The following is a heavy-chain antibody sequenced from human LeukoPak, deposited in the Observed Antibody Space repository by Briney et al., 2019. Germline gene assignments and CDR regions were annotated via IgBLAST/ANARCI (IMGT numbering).Heavy chain of an antibody. D-gene: IGHD6-13*01. Sequence: PGASLRLSCAASGFTFSPYSMHWVRQAPGKGLDWVAFMSYDGTSKYYADSVKGRFTISRDNSKNTLYLQMNSLRAEDTAVYYCARGGGSSWSPLDYWGQGTLVTVSS. CDR2: MSYDGTSK. CDR3: ARGGGSSWSPLDY. CDR1: GFTFSPYS. V-gene: IGHV3-30-3*01. J-gene: IGHJ4*02.